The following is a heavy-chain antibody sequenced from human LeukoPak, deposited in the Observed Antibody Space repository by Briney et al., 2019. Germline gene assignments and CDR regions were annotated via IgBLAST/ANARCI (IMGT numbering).Heavy chain of an antibody. D-gene: IGHD3-3*01. CDR2: FDPEEAKM. CDR1: GNSLSELS. CDR3: TTRSGDFWSGFVN. J-gene: IGHJ4*02. Sequence: ASVTVSCKVSGNSLSELSIQWVRQAPGKGLECVGGFDPEEAKMVYAQNFQGRVTMTEDTSTQTAYMELSGLTSDDTAVYYCTTRSGDFWSGFVNWGQGSLVTVSS. V-gene: IGHV1-24*01.